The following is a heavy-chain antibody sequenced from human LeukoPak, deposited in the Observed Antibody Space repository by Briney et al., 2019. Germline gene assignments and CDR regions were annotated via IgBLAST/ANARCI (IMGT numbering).Heavy chain of an antibody. Sequence: GGSLRLSCAPSGFTSADDGMSWVRPAPEKGLGWVAAINWNGGSTDYAHSVKCRFTISRDNAKNSLYLQMKSLRAEDTALYHCAIAYYYDSSGYLLDWGEGTLVTVSS. J-gene: IGHJ4*02. CDR3: AIAYYYDSSGYLLD. CDR1: GFTSADDG. D-gene: IGHD3-22*01. V-gene: IGHV3-20*01. CDR2: INWNGGST.